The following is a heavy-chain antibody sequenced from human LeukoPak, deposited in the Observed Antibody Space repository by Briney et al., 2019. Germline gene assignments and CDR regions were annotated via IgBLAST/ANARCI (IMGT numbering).Heavy chain of an antibody. CDR1: GYTFTSYG. V-gene: IGHV1-18*01. Sequence: ASVKVSCKASGYTFTSYGISWVRQAPGQGLEWMGWIIAYNGNTNYAQKLQGRVTMTTDTSTSTAYMELRSLRSDDTAVYYCASSTDGDYDFWSGYFVWGQGTLVTVSS. J-gene: IGHJ4*02. D-gene: IGHD3-3*01. CDR2: IIAYNGNT. CDR3: ASSTDGDYDFWSGYFV.